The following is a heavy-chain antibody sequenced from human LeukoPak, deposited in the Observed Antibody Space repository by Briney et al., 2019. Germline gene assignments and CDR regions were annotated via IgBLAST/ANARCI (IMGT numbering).Heavy chain of an antibody. Sequence: SCKASGYTFSSYAMHWVRQAPGKGLEWVAVISYDGSNKYYADSVKGRFTISRDNSKNTLYLQMNSLRAEDTAVYYCAREYSSSWKAPDHWGQGTLVTVSS. CDR3: AREYSSSWKAPDH. J-gene: IGHJ4*02. V-gene: IGHV3-30*04. CDR1: GYTFSSYA. CDR2: ISYDGSNK. D-gene: IGHD6-13*01.